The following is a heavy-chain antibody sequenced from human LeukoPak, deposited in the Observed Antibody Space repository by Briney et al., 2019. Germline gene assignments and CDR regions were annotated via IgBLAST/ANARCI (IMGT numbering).Heavy chain of an antibody. CDR3: ARDYYDSSGYYYAQTGDAFDI. CDR2: ISYDGSNK. CDR1: GFTFSSYA. V-gene: IGHV3-30-3*01. D-gene: IGHD3-22*01. Sequence: GGSLRLSCAASGFTFSSYAMHWVRQAPGKGLEWVAVISYDGSNKYYADSVKGRFTISRDNSKNTLYLQMNSLRAEDTAVYYCARDYYDSSGYYYAQTGDAFDIWGQGTMDTVSS. J-gene: IGHJ3*02.